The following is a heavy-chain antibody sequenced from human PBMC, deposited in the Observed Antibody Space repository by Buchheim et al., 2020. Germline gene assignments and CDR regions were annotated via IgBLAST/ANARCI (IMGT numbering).Heavy chain of an antibody. D-gene: IGHD6-13*01. CDR3: ARGSGNSWHLLH. CDR2: IFYSGNT. CDR1: GGSISSDY. Sequence: QVQLQESGPGQVKPSETLSLTCTVSGGSISSDYWSWIRQSPGKGLEWIGCIFYSGNTNYNPSLKSRVTISSDKSKNQFSMQLNSVTAADTAVYYCARGSGNSWHLLHWGQGTL. V-gene: IGHV4-59*01. J-gene: IGHJ1*01.